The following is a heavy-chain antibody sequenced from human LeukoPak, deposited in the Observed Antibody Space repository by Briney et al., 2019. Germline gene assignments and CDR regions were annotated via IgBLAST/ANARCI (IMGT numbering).Heavy chain of an antibody. CDR2: IRQDGGAK. V-gene: IGHV3-7*01. J-gene: IGHJ4*02. D-gene: IGHD1-14*01. CDR3: ARDPIAPDPDYFDY. Sequence: GGSLRLSCTASGFIFNDFWMSWARQAPGEGLEWVANIRQDGGAKNYVDSVKGRFTISRDNAKKSLYLQMNSLRAEDTAVYYCARDPIAPDPDYFDYWGQGTLVTVSS. CDR1: GFIFNDFW.